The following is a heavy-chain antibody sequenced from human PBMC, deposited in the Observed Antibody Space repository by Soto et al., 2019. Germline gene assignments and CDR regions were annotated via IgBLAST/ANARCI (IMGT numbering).Heavy chain of an antibody. V-gene: IGHV4-39*01. D-gene: IGHD5-18*01. Sequence: QLQLQESGPGLVKPSETLSLTCTVSGGSISSSSYYWGWIRQPPGKGLEWIGSIYYSGSTYYNPSLKSRVTISVDTSKNQFSPKLSSVTAADTAVYYCARHAYSFTLLTNWFDPWGQGTLVTVSS. CDR3: ARHAYSFTLLTNWFDP. J-gene: IGHJ5*02. CDR1: GGSISSSSYY. CDR2: IYYSGST.